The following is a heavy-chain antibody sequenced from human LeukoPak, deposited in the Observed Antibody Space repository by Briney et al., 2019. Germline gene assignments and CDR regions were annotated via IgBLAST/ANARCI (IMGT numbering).Heavy chain of an antibody. CDR2: IYHSGNT. Sequence: SETLSLTCVVSGFSISSGYYWGWIRQPPGKGMEWIANIYHSGNTYYNPSLKSRTTISVDTSKNQVSLKLSSVTAADTAVYYCARGTDSSGDDAFDIWGQGTMVTVSS. CDR1: GFSISSGYY. CDR3: ARGTDSSGDDAFDI. J-gene: IGHJ3*02. D-gene: IGHD3-22*01. V-gene: IGHV4-38-2*01.